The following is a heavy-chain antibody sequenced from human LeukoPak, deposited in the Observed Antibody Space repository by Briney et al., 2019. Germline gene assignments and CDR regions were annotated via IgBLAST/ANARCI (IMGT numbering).Heavy chain of an antibody. D-gene: IGHD1-26*01. CDR3: ARSYSGSYSWFDP. CDR2: IYYSGST. CDR1: GGSISSDY. Sequence: SETLSLTCTVSGGSISSDYWSWIRQPPGKGPEWIGYIYYSGSTNYNPSLKSRVTISVDTSKNQFSLKLSSVTAADTAVYYCARSYSGSYSWFDPWGQGTLVTVSS. V-gene: IGHV4-59*08. J-gene: IGHJ5*02.